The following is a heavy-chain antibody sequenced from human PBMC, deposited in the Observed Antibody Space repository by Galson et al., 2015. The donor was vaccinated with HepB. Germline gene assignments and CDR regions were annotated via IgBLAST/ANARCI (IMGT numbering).Heavy chain of an antibody. V-gene: IGHV3-23*01. J-gene: IGHJ4*02. CDR2: ISADGGST. D-gene: IGHD1-14*01. CDR1: GFTFTTHA. CDR3: AKIDRTPSDN. Sequence: SLRLSCAASGFTFTTHAMSWARQAPGKGLEWVSAISADGGSTYSADSVRGRFTISRDNSKNTLYLQINSLRAEDSALYYCAKIDRTPSDNWGQGTLVTVSS.